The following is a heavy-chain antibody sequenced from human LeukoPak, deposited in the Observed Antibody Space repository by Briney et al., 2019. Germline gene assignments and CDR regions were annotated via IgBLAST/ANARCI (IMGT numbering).Heavy chain of an antibody. J-gene: IGHJ4*01. CDR1: GGSISSYY. D-gene: IGHD5-12*01. CDR3: ARTGVVATSYFFDY. CDR2: IYYSGSA. V-gene: IGHV4-59*01. Sequence: SETLSLTCTVSGGSISSYYWSWIRQPPGKGLEWIGFIYYSGSANYNPSLRSRVTISVDTSKNQFSLTLTSVTAADTAVYYCARTGVVATSYFFDYWGHGTLVTVSS.